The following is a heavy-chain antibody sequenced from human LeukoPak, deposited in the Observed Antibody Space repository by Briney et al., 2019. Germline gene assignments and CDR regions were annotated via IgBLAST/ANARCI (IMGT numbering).Heavy chain of an antibody. V-gene: IGHV4-31*03. D-gene: IGHD3-16*01. Sequence: SQTLSLTCTVSGGSINSGGYYWSRIRQHPGKGLEWIGYIYYSGSTYYNPSLKSRVTISVDTSKNQFSLKLSSVTAADTAVYYCARDNSLMITFGYYGMDVWGQGTTVTVSS. J-gene: IGHJ6*02. CDR3: ARDNSLMITFGYYGMDV. CDR1: GGSINSGGYY. CDR2: IYYSGST.